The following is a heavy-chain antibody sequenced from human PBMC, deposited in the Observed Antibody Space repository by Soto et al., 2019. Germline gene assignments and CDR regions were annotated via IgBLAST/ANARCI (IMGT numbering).Heavy chain of an antibody. D-gene: IGHD3-22*01. J-gene: IGHJ4*02. Sequence: WASVKVSCKASGYTFTSYAMHWVRQAPGQRLEWMGWINAGNNNIKYLQKFQGRVTITRDTSASTAYMELSSLRSEDTAVYYCARKNYYADSGFYDYWGQGALVTVSS. V-gene: IGHV1-3*01. CDR2: INAGNNNI. CDR1: GYTFTSYA. CDR3: ARKNYYADSGFYDY.